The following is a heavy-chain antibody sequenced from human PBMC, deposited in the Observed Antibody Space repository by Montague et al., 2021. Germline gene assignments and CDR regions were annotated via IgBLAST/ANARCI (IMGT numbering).Heavy chain of an antibody. D-gene: IGHD2-8*01. CDR1: GFTFSSYW. CDR3: ANTKMDY. CDR2: INQDGNDK. J-gene: IGHJ4*02. V-gene: IGHV3-7*01. Sequence: SLRLSCAASGFTFSSYWMAWVRQAPGKGLEWVANINQDGNDKYYVDSVRGRFTISRDNAKKSPYLQMNSLRVDDTAVYYCANTKMDYWGQGMLVIVS.